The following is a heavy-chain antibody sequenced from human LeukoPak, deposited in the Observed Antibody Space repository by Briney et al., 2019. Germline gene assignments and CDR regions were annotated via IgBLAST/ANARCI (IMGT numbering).Heavy chain of an antibody. CDR1: GFTLSSNK. J-gene: IGHJ4*02. CDR2: IYSGGST. Sequence: GGSLRLSCAASGFTLSSNKRSGGGQAPGKGLEWVSVIYSGGSTYYADSVKGRFTISRDNSKNTLYLQMNSLRAEDTAVYYCARDSGVIWGQGTLVTVSS. V-gene: IGHV3-66*01. D-gene: IGHD3-10*01. CDR3: ARDSGVI.